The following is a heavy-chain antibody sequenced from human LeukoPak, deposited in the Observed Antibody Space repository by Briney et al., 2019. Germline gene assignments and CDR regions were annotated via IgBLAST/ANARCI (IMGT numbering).Heavy chain of an antibody. CDR1: GGSMSSSPYY. CDR2: ISNSGST. V-gene: IGHV4-39*07. J-gene: IGHJ5*02. D-gene: IGHD3-22*01. CDR3: ARTDYRHTGFYYWFDP. Sequence: SETLSLTCTVSGGSMSSSPYYWAWIRQPPGKGLEWIGSISNSGSTYYNPSLKSRVTMSVDTSKKHFSLKLSSVTAADTAVYYCARTDYRHTGFYYWFDPWGQGTLVTVSS.